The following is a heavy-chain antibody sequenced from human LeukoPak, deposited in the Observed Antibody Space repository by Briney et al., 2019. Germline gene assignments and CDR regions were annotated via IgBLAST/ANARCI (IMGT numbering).Heavy chain of an antibody. D-gene: IGHD4-11*01. CDR1: GGSISSSSYY. Sequence: SETLSLTCTVSGGSISSSSYYWGWIRQPPGKGLEWIGSIYYSGSTYYNPSLKSRVTISVDTSKNQFSLKLSSVTAADTAVYYCARDSWGNYYFDYWGQGTLVTVSS. CDR2: IYYSGST. V-gene: IGHV4-39*07. J-gene: IGHJ4*02. CDR3: ARDSWGNYYFDY.